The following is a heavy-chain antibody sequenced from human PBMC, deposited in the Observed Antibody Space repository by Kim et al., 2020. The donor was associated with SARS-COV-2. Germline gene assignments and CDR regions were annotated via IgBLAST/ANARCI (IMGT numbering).Heavy chain of an antibody. CDR2: INHSGDT. D-gene: IGHD3-22*01. CDR1: GGSFSHYY. V-gene: IGHV4-34*01. J-gene: IGHJ4*02. Sequence: SETLSLTCAVSGGSFSHYYWTWIRQPPGKGLEWIGEINHSGDTTYNPPLTSRVTISVDTSKNQFSLNLPVVTAADAAVYLCARGRDSSGASLFFDHWGLGTLACVSS. CDR3: ARGRDSSGASLFFDH.